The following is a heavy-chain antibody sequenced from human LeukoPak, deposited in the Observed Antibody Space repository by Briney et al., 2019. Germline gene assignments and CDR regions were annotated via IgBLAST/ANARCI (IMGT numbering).Heavy chain of an antibody. Sequence: SVKVSCKASGYTFSNYGVTWVRQAPGQGLEWMGGIIPIFGTANYAQKFQGRVTITADESTSTAYMELSSLRSEDTAVYYCARAYYDSSGYPPYYYMDVWGKGTTVTISS. D-gene: IGHD3-22*01. CDR2: IIPIFGTA. CDR1: GYTFSNYG. CDR3: ARAYYDSSGYPPYYYMDV. V-gene: IGHV1-69*13. J-gene: IGHJ6*03.